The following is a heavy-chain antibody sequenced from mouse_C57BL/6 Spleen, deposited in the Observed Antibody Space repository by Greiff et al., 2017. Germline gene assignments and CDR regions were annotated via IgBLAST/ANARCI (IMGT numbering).Heavy chain of an antibody. CDR3: ARAGLRAEDCAMDY. D-gene: IGHD2-4*01. J-gene: IGHJ4*01. V-gene: IGHV5-17*01. CDR1: GFTFSDYG. CDR2: ISRGSSTI. Sequence: EVQLMESGGGLVKPGGSLKLSCAASGFTFSDYGMHWVRQAPEKGLEWVAYISRGSSTIYYAATVKGRFPISRDNAKNTLYLQMTSLRSENRAMYYCARAGLRAEDCAMDYWGQGTSVTVSS.